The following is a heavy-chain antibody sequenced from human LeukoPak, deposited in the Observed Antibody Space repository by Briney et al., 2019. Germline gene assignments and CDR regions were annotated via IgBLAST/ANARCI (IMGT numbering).Heavy chain of an antibody. J-gene: IGHJ4*02. CDR1: GYTFTGYY. D-gene: IGHD6-13*01. V-gene: IGHV1-2*02. CDR2: TNPNSGGT. Sequence: ASVKVSCKASGYTFTGYYMHWVRQAPGQGLEWMGWTNPNSGGTNYAQKFQGRVTFTTDESTSTAYMELSSLRSEDTAVYYCARSSAWGTTNIAAAGTLDYWGQGTLVTVSS. CDR3: ARSSAWGTTNIAAAGTLDY.